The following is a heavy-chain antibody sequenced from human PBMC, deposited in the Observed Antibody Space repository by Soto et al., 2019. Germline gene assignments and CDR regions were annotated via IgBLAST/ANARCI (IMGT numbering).Heavy chain of an antibody. CDR2: IYYSGST. D-gene: IGHD4-17*01. J-gene: IGHJ4*02. CDR3: ARAGPHGDLFDY. Sequence: QVQLQESGPGLVKPSETLSLTCTVSGGSISSYYWSWIRQPPGKGLEWIGYIYYSGSTNYNPSLKSRVTISVDTSKNQFSLKLSSVTAADTAVYYCARAGPHGDLFDYWGQGTLVTVSS. V-gene: IGHV4-59*01. CDR1: GGSISSYY.